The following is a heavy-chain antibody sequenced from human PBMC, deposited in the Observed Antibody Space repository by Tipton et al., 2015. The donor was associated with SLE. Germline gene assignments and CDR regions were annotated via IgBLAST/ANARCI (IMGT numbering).Heavy chain of an antibody. CDR3: TRGIFPPFDS. CDR2: INHSGST. D-gene: IGHD3-3*02. J-gene: IGHJ4*02. Sequence: TLSLTCAVYGGSFSGYYWSWIRQPPGKGLEWIGEINHSGSTNYNPSLKSRVTISVDTSKNQFSLKLTSVTAADTAVYYCTRGIFPPFDSWGQGTLVTVSS. CDR1: GGSFSGYY. V-gene: IGHV4-34*01.